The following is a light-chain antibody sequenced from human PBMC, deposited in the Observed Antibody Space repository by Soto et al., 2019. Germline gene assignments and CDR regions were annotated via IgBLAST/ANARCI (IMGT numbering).Light chain of an antibody. V-gene: IGKV1-6*01. Sequence: IQMTPSPSSLSASVGDRVTFICRASQDIRSELSWFQQKPGRPPKLLIYGASILQSGVPSRLSGSGSGTDFTLTIDSLQSEYFATYYCLQDNNYPRTFGPGTKVEVK. CDR1: QDIRSE. J-gene: IGKJ3*01. CDR3: LQDNNYPRT. CDR2: GAS.